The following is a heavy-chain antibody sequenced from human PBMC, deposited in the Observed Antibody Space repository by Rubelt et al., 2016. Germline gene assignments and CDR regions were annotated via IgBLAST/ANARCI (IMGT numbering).Heavy chain of an antibody. J-gene: IGHJ6*02. V-gene: IGHV1-46*03. Sequence: INPSGGSTSYAQKFQGSVTMTRDTSTSTVYMALSSLRSEDTAVYYCARVPGSSSGYYYYGMDVWGQGTTVTVSS. D-gene: IGHD6-6*01. CDR2: INPSGGST. CDR3: ARVPGSSSGYYYYGMDV.